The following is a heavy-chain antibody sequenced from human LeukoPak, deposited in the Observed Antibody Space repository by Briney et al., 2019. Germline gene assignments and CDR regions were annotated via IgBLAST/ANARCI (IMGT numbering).Heavy chain of an antibody. J-gene: IGHJ4*02. V-gene: IGHV4-59*12. CDR1: GGSISSYY. Sequence: SETLSLTCTVSGGSISSYYWSWIRQPPGKGLEWIGYIYYSGSTNYNPSLKSRVTISVDTSKNQFSLKLSSVTAADTAVYYCARGWYALFDYWGQGTLVTVSS. D-gene: IGHD6-13*01. CDR2: IYYSGST. CDR3: ARGWYALFDY.